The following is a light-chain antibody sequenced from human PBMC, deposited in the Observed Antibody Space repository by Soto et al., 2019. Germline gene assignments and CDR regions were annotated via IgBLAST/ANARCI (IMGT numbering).Light chain of an antibody. Sequence: IVLTQSPGTLSLSPGERATLSCRASQSVSGSYLAWYQQKPGQAPRLLIYGASSRATGIPDRFTGSGSGTDFTLTISRLEPEDFAVYYCQQYGSTPAFGQGTKVDIK. V-gene: IGKV3-20*01. CDR3: QQYGSTPA. CDR2: GAS. CDR1: QSVSGSY. J-gene: IGKJ1*01.